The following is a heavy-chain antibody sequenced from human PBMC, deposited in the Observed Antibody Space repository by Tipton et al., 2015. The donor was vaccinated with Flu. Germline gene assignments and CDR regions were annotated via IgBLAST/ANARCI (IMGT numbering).Heavy chain of an antibody. CDR2: ITSDGTST. J-gene: IGHJ4*02. D-gene: IGHD5-12*01. CDR1: GFTFSAYW. V-gene: IGHV3-74*01. CDR3: ARISGYDRFDS. Sequence: SLRLSCATSGFTFSAYWMHWVRQAPGKGLVWVSRITSDGTSTSYADSVKGRFTISRDNAKNTLYLQMNSLRAEDTAVYYCARISGYDRFDSLGQGTLVTVPS.